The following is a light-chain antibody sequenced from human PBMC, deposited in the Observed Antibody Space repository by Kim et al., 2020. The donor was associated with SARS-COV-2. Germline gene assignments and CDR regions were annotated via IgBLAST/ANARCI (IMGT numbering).Light chain of an antibody. Sequence: QGVTISCSGSSSNIVSNYVYWYQQLPGTAPKLLIYRNNQRPSGVPDRFSGSKSGTSASLAISGLRSEDEADYYCAAWDDSLSGPVFGGGTQLTVL. CDR1: SSNIVSNY. CDR3: AAWDDSLSGPV. CDR2: RNN. V-gene: IGLV1-47*01. J-gene: IGLJ3*02.